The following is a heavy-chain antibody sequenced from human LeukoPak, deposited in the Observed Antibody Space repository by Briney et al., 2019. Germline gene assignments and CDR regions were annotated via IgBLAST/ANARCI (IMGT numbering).Heavy chain of an antibody. CDR2: MKQDGRDK. Sequence: PGGSLRLSCAASGFIFDNYAMHWVRQAPGKGLEWVANMKQDGRDKYYVDSVKGRFTISRDNAKNSLYLQMNSLRAEDTAVYYCARERRLTLNGMDVWGQGTTVTVSS. CDR1: GFIFDNYA. V-gene: IGHV3-7*01. CDR3: ARERRLTLNGMDV. J-gene: IGHJ6*02. D-gene: IGHD2-21*02.